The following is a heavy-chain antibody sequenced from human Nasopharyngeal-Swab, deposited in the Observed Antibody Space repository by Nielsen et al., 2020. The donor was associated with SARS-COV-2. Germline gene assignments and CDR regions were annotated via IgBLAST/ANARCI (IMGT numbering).Heavy chain of an antibody. CDR1: GFTFSTYA. CDR3: AKDLVGAAN. Sequence: GESLKISCAASGFTFSTYAMSWVRQAPGKGPEWLANIKRDGSQKNYGDSVKGRFTISRDNSKNTLYLQMNSLGAEDTAVYYCAKDLVGAANWGQGTLVTVSS. V-gene: IGHV3-7*03. J-gene: IGHJ4*02. D-gene: IGHD2-15*01. CDR2: IKRDGSQK.